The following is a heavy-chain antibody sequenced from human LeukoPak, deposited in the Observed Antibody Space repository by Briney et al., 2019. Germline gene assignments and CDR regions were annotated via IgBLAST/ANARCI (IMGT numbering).Heavy chain of an antibody. J-gene: IGHJ4*02. D-gene: IGHD4-17*01. CDR2: ISGTGGST. Sequence: PGGSLRLSCAASGFTFSNSAMSWVRQAPGKGLEWVSTISGTGGSTYFADSVKGRFSISRDNPENTLYLQMNSLRADDTAVYYCAHRYGDYWGQGTRVTVSS. CDR1: GFTFSNSA. CDR3: AHRYGDY. V-gene: IGHV3-23*01.